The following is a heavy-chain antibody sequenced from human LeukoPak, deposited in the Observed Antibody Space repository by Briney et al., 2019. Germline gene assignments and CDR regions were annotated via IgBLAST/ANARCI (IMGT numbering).Heavy chain of an antibody. CDR1: GGSISSYY. J-gene: IGHJ3*02. V-gene: IGHV4-59*08. CDR3: ARHGHGDCGNAFDI. CDR2: IYNSGST. D-gene: IGHD2-21*02. Sequence: SETLSLTCTVSGGSISSYYWGWIRQPPGKGLEWIGYIYNSGSTTYNPSLKSRVTISVDTSKNHFSLKLSSVTAADTAVYYCARHGHGDCGNAFDIWGQGTLVTVSS.